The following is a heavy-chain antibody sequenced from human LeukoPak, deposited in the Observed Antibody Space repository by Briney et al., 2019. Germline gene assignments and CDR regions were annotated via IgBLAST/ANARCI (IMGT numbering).Heavy chain of an antibody. J-gene: IGHJ3*02. CDR3: ARAPGYCTNGVCYTVAAFDI. V-gene: IGHV1-69*13. D-gene: IGHD2-8*01. CDR1: GGTFSSYA. Sequence: SVKVSCKASGGTFSSYAISWVRQAPGQGLEWMGGIIPIFGTANYAQKFQGRVTITADESTSTAYMELSSLRSEDTAVYYCARAPGYCTNGVCYTVAAFDIWGQGTMVTVSS. CDR2: IIPIFGTA.